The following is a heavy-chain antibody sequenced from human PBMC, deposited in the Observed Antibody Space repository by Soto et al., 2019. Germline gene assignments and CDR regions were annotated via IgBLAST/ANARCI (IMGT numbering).Heavy chain of an antibody. V-gene: IGHV4-34*01. Sequence: QVQLQQWGAVLLKPSETLSLTCAVYGGSFSGYYWSWIRQPPGKGLEWIGEINHSGSTNYNQSLKSRVTISVDTAKNQFSLKLSSVTAADTAVYYGARFYGGNFPAEDFQHWGQGTLVTVSS. CDR3: ARFYGGNFPAEDFQH. J-gene: IGHJ1*01. CDR1: GGSFSGYY. CDR2: INHSGST. D-gene: IGHD4-17*01.